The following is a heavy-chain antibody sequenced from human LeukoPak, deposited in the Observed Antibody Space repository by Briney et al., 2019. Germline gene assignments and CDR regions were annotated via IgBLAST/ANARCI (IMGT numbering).Heavy chain of an antibody. Sequence: ASVKVSCKASAYTFTGYYMHWVRQAPGQGLEWMGIITPSGDSTSYAQKFQGRVTMTRDMSTSTVYMELSSLRAEDTALYYCITNGGGDSGYGNFDYWGQGTLVTVSS. J-gene: IGHJ4*02. CDR3: ITNGGGDSGYGNFDY. CDR1: AYTFTGYY. D-gene: IGHD5-12*01. V-gene: IGHV1-46*01. CDR2: ITPSGDST.